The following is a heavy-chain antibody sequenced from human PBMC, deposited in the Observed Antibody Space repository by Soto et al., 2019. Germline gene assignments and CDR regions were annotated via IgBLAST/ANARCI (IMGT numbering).Heavy chain of an antibody. CDR3: SRGILV. CDR1: GGSMNSGGYC. D-gene: IGHD2-15*01. Sequence: QVQLQESGPGLVKPSQTLSLTCTVSGGSMNSGGYCWSWIRQHPGEGLEWIGCISYGGTTSYNPSLKSRVIISVATSKNQSSLKLSSVTAADTAVYYCSRGILVWGQGTLITVSS. V-gene: IGHV4-31*03. J-gene: IGHJ4*02. CDR2: ISYGGTT.